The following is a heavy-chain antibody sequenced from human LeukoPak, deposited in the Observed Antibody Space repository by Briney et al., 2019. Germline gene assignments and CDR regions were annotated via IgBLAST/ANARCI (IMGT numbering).Heavy chain of an antibody. CDR1: GFTFSSYA. J-gene: IGHJ5*02. V-gene: IGHV3-23*01. CDR2: ISGSGGST. D-gene: IGHD2-15*01. Sequence: PGGSLRLSCAASGFTFSSYAMSWVRQAPGKGLEWVSAISGSGGSTYYADSVKGRFTISRDNSKNTLYLQMNSLRAEDTAVYYCARDQRYCSGGGCYGWFDPWGQGTLVTVSS. CDR3: ARDQRYCSGGGCYGWFDP.